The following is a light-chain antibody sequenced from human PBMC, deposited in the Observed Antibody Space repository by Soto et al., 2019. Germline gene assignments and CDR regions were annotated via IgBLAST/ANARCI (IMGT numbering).Light chain of an antibody. V-gene: IGKV3-15*01. CDR1: QSVNSN. Sequence: ILLTQSPATLSVSPGERATLSCRASQSVNSNLAWYQQKPGQAPRLLIYGASTRATGIPARFSGSGSGTEFTLTISSLQSEDFVIYYCQQYNNWPPGTFGQGTKVEIK. CDR3: QQYNNWPPGT. J-gene: IGKJ1*01. CDR2: GAS.